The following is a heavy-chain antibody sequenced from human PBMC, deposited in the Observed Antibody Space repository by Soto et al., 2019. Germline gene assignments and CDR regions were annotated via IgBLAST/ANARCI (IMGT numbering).Heavy chain of an antibody. V-gene: IGHV4-30-2*01. CDR2: IYHSGST. J-gene: IGHJ6*03. CDR3: ARGYCSSTSCPDPAYYYMDV. Sequence: SETLSLTCAVSGGSISSGGYSRSLIRQPPGKGLEWIGYIYHSGSTNYNPSLKSRVTISVDTSKNQFSLKLSSVTAADTAVYYCARGYCSSTSCPDPAYYYMDVWGKGTTVTVS. CDR1: GGSISSGGYS. D-gene: IGHD2-2*01.